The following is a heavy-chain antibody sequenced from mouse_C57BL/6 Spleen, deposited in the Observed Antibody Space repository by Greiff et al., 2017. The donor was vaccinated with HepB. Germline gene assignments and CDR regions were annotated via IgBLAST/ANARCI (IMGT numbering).Heavy chain of an antibody. D-gene: IGHD1-1*01. CDR2: ISYDGNN. CDR3: ARYLYYGSSYGYFYV. J-gene: IGHJ1*03. CDR1: GYSITSGYY. Sequence: EVQLVESGPGLVKPSQSLSLTCSVTGYSITSGYYWNWIRQFPGNKLEWMGYISYDGNNNYNPSLKNRISITRDTSKNQFFLKLNSVTTEDTATYYCARYLYYGSSYGYFYVWGTGTTVTVSS. V-gene: IGHV3-6*01.